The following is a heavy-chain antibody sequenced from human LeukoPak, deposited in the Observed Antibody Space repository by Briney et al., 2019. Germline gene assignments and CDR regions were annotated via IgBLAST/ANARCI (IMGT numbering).Heavy chain of an antibody. CDR2: INYSGST. CDR1: GGSISSSSFY. V-gene: IGHV4-39*01. Sequence: PSETLSLTCTVSGGSISSSSFYWGWIRQPPGKGLEWIGTINYSGSTYYNPSLKSRVTISVDTSKTQFSLKLSSVTAADSAVYYCARKASVRHFDKAYFDYWGQGTLVTVSS. J-gene: IGHJ4*02. CDR3: ARKASVRHFDKAYFDY. D-gene: IGHD3-9*01.